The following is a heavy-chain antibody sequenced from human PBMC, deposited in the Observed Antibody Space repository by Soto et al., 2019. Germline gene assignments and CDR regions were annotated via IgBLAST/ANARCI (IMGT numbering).Heavy chain of an antibody. CDR2: ISNSAGNT. D-gene: IGHD3-3*01. J-gene: IGHJ6*04. Sequence: GGSLRLSCASSVFTFSSYAMSCVRQSPEKWLEWVSSISNSAGNTYYTDSVKGRFTISRDNSKNTLFLQMNSLRAEDTAVYYCAKASRNYDFWSGFRYGVDVWGEGTWVSVSS. CDR3: AKASRNYDFWSGFRYGVDV. V-gene: IGHV3-23*01. CDR1: VFTFSSYA.